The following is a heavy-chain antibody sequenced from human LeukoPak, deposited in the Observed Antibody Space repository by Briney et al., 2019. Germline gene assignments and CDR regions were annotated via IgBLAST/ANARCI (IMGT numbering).Heavy chain of an antibody. CDR3: AKDLYPYGSGSYYSPGLYYYYGMDV. Sequence: GGSLRLSCAASGFTFSSYSMNWVRQAPGKGLEWVSSISSSSSYIYYADSVKGRFTISRDNAKNSLYLQMNSLRAEDTAVYYCAKDLYPYGSGSYYSPGLYYYYGMDVWGQGTTVTVSS. D-gene: IGHD3-10*01. V-gene: IGHV3-21*01. CDR2: ISSSSSYI. CDR1: GFTFSSYS. J-gene: IGHJ6*02.